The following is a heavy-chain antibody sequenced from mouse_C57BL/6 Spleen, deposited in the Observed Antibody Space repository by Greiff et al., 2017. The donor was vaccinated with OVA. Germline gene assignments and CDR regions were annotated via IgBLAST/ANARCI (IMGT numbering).Heavy chain of an antibody. Sequence: DVQLVESGGGLVKPGGSLKLSCAASGFTFSSYAMSWVRQTPEKRLEWVATISDGGSYTYYPDNVKGRFTISRDNAKNNLYLQMSHLKSEDTAMYYCARDRGYDAMDYWGQGTSVTVSS. CDR1: GFTFSSYA. D-gene: IGHD3-3*01. CDR2: ISDGGSYT. J-gene: IGHJ4*01. V-gene: IGHV5-4*01. CDR3: ARDRGYDAMDY.